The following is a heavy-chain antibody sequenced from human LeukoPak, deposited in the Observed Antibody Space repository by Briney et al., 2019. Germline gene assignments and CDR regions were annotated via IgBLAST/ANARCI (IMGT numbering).Heavy chain of an antibody. CDR2: MYPNSGNT. V-gene: IGHV1-8*01. CDR3: ARPLGYCSSTSCSHDGNWFDP. CDR1: GYTFTSYD. Sequence: GASVKVSCKASGYTFTSYDINWVRQATGQGLEWMGWMYPNSGNTGYAQKFQGRVTMTTDTSTSTAYMELRSLRSDDTAVYYCARPLGYCSSTSCSHDGNWFDPWGQGTLVTVSS. J-gene: IGHJ5*02. D-gene: IGHD2-2*01.